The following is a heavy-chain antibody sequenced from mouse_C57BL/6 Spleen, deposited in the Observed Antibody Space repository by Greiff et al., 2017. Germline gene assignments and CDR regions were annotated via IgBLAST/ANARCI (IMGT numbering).Heavy chain of an antibody. D-gene: IGHD1-1*01. CDR1: GYTFTSYG. J-gene: IGHJ4*01. CDR3: ARRDFTTVVAPYAMDY. V-gene: IGHV1-81*01. Sequence: VQLQQSGAELARPGASVKLSCKASGYTFTSYGISWVKQRTGQGLEWIGEIYPRSGNTYYNEKFKGKATLTADKSSSTAYMELRSLTSEDSAVYFCARRDFTTVVAPYAMDYWGQGTSVTVSS. CDR2: IYPRSGNT.